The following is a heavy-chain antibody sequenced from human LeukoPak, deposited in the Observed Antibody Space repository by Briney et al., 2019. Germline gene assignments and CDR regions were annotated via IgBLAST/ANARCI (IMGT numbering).Heavy chain of an antibody. CDR2: ISCSGGST. J-gene: IGHJ4*02. D-gene: IGHD6-6*01. CDR1: GFTFSSYA. CDR3: AKDASYHSSSVHFDY. V-gene: IGHV3-23*01. Sequence: GGSLRLSCAASGFTFSSYAMHWVRQAPGKGLEWVSAISCSGGSTYYADSVKGRFTISRDNSKNTLYLQMNSLRAEDTAVYYCAKDASYHSSSVHFDYWGQGTLVTVSS.